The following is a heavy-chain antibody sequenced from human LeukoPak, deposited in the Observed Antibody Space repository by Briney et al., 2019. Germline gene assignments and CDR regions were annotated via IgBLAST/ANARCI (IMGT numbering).Heavy chain of an antibody. Sequence: SETLSLTCAVYGGSFSGYYWSWIRQPPGKGLEWIGEINHSGSTNYNPSLKSRVTISVDTSKNQFSLKLSAVTAADTAVYYCARHVAMVRGVIPRFDYWGQGTLVTVSS. D-gene: IGHD3-10*01. CDR1: GGSFSGYY. CDR2: INHSGST. J-gene: IGHJ4*02. V-gene: IGHV4-34*01. CDR3: ARHVAMVRGVIPRFDY.